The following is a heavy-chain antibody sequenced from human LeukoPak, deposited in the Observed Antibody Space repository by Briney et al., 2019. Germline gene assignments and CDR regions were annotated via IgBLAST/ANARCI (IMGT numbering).Heavy chain of an antibody. CDR1: GYTLTELY. CDR2: LDPENGAT. Sequence: ASVKVSCTVSGYTLTELYIQWVRQAPGGGLEWMGGLDPENGATIYAQKFQGRVTLTEDTSINTAYMELSSLRSEDTAVYYCAARGSGWYRGYFDYWGQGTLVTVSS. D-gene: IGHD6-19*01. J-gene: IGHJ4*02. CDR3: AARGSGWYRGYFDY. V-gene: IGHV1-24*01.